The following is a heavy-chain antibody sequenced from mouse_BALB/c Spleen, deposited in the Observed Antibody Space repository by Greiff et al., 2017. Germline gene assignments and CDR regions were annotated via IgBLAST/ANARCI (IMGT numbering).Heavy chain of an antibody. CDR1: GYTFTSYN. CDR2: INPSSGYT. J-gene: IGHJ4*01. Sequence: QVQLQQPGAELVKPGASVKMSCKASGYTFTSYNMHWVKQRPGQGLEWIGYINPSSGYTNYNQKFKDKATLTADKSSSTAYMQLSSLTSEDSAVYYCARKGYAKDYWGQGTSVTVSS. V-gene: IGHV1S26*01. CDR3: ARKGYAKDY.